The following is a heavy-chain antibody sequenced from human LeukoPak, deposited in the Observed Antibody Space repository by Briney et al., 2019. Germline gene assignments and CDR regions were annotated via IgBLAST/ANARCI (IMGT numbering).Heavy chain of an antibody. V-gene: IGHV1-18*01. CDR1: GGTFSSYE. CDR3: ARVLNSGSFAYYFDY. CDR2: INPNSGGT. D-gene: IGHD1-26*01. Sequence: ASVKVSCKASGGTFSSYEISWVRQALGQGLEWMGWINPNSGGTNYAQKLQGRVTMTTDTSTSTAYMELRSLRSDDTAVYYCARVLNSGSFAYYFDYWGQGTLVTVSS. J-gene: IGHJ4*02.